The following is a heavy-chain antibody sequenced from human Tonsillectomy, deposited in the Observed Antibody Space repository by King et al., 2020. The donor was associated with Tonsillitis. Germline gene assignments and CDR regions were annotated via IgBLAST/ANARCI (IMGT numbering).Heavy chain of an antibody. Sequence: VQLVESGGGVVQPGGSLRLSCAASGFTFSSYGMHWVRQAPGKGLEWVAFIRYDGSNKYYADSVKGRFTISRDNSKNQLYLQMNSLGAEDTAVYYCAKPLPAGRFGEYLDYWGQGTLVTVSS. CDR1: GFTFSSYG. CDR3: AKPLPAGRFGEYLDY. CDR2: IRYDGSNK. D-gene: IGHD3-10*01. J-gene: IGHJ4*02. V-gene: IGHV3-30*02.